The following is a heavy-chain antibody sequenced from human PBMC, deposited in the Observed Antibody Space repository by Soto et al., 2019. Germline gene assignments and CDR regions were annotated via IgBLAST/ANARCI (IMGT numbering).Heavy chain of an antibody. CDR1: GYTFTSYG. Sequence: ASVKVSCKASGYTFTSYGISWVRQAPGQGLEWMGWISAYNGNTNYAQKLQGRVTMTTDTSTSTAYMELRSLRSDDTAVYYCARASGYSSSWIGVFDYWGQGTLVTVSS. CDR2: ISAYNGNT. J-gene: IGHJ4*02. CDR3: ARASGYSSSWIGVFDY. D-gene: IGHD6-13*01. V-gene: IGHV1-18*01.